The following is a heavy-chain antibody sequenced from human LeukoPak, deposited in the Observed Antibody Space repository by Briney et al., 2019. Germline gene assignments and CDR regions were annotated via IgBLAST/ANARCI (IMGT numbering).Heavy chain of an antibody. V-gene: IGHV3-30-3*01. CDR2: ISYDENNK. J-gene: IGHJ4*02. D-gene: IGHD3-10*01. CDR3: VRVGEVREGYRPINY. Sequence: GGSLRHSCAAAGFTFSGSSMNRVRQAPFKGLEWVALISYDENNKYYADSVKGRFTISRDISKNTLYLQMDSLRTEDRALYYCVRVGEVREGYRPINYWGQGTVVTVSS. CDR1: GFTFSGSS.